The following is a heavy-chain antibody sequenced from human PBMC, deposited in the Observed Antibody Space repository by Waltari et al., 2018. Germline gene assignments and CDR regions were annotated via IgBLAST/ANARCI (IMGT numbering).Heavy chain of an antibody. CDR3: ATRIPSDHSGSFYYYGMDV. CDR1: GGTFNSFA. J-gene: IGHJ6*02. CDR2: IIPRLTTP. V-gene: IGHV1-69*13. D-gene: IGHD6-6*01. Sequence: QLVQSGAEVTKPGSSVIVSCKASGGTFNSFAPSWVRQAPGQGLEGMGGIIPRLTTPTYARKFQGRLTVTADDSTSTAYMELNSLRSEDSALYYCATRIPSDHSGSFYYYGMDVWGQGTTVTVSS.